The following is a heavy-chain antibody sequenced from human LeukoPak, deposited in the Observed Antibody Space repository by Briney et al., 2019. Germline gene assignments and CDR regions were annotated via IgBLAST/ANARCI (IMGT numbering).Heavy chain of an antibody. CDR2: IYSGGST. CDR1: GFTVSSNF. V-gene: IGHV3-53*01. Sequence: GGSLRLSCAASGFTVSSNFLSWVRQPPGKGLEWVSDIYSGGSTYYADSVKGRFTISRDNSKNTLYLQMNSLRAEDTAVYYTTRSGGASFPHYWGQGTLVTVSS. D-gene: IGHD2-15*01. J-gene: IGHJ4*02. CDR3: TRSGGASFPHY.